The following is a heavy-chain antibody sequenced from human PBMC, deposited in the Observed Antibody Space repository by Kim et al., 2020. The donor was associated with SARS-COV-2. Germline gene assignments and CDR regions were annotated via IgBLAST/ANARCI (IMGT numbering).Heavy chain of an antibody. V-gene: IGHV4-31*03. J-gene: IGHJ6*02. CDR3: ARAGSRRYDMDV. Sequence: SETLSLTCTVSGVSISSGVYYWSWIRQCPGKGLEWIGYVYYLGSTSYNPSLRSRVSISVDASMNHLSLELTSVSITDTAVYFCARAGSRRYDMDVWGQGT. CDR2: VYYLGST. CDR1: GVSISSGVYY.